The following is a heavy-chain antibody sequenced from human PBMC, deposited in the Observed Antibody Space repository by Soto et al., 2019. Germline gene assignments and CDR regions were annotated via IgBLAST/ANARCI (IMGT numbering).Heavy chain of an antibody. D-gene: IGHD1-1*01. V-gene: IGHV1-69*02. J-gene: IGHJ6*02. CDR1: GGTFSSYT. CDR3: ARGRARDWNYYYYGMDV. CDR2: IIPILGIA. Sequence: ASVNVSCKASGGTFSSYTISWVRQAPGQGLEWMGRIIPILGIANYAQKFQGRVTITADKSTSTAYMELSSLRSEDTAVYYCARGRARDWNYYYYGMDVWGQGTTVTVSS.